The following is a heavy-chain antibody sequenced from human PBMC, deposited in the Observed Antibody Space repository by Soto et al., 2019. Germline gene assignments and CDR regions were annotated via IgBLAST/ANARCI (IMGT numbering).Heavy chain of an antibody. J-gene: IGHJ6*03. D-gene: IGHD5-12*01. V-gene: IGHV3-48*01. CDR3: ARGARGYDSRPQDYYYYYYMDV. Sequence: GGSLRLSCAASGFTFSSYSMNWVRQAPGKGLDWVSYISSSSSTIYYADSVKGRFTISRDNAKNSLYLQMNSLRAEDTAVYYCARGARGYDSRPQDYYYYYYMDVWGKGTTVTVSS. CDR1: GFTFSSYS. CDR2: ISSSSSTI.